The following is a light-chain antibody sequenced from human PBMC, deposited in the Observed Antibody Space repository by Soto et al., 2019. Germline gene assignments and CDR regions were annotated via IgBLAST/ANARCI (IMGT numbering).Light chain of an antibody. CDR3: QAWDSSTVV. J-gene: IGLJ2*01. CDR2: WNV. V-gene: IGLV1-47*01. Sequence: QSVLTQAPSASGTPGQTVTISCSGSSSNIASEFVYWYQQFPGTAPKLLIQWNVRRPSGVPDRFSGSNSGNTATLTISGTQAMDEADYYCQAWDSSTVVFGGGTQLTVL. CDR1: SSNIASEF.